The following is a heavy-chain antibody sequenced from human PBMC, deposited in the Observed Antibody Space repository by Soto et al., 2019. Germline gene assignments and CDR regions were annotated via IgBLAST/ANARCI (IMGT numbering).Heavy chain of an antibody. V-gene: IGHV3-48*01. CDR3: ARDQLYYNDISGRPLNAFDV. J-gene: IGHJ3*01. CDR1: GFTFRNYF. D-gene: IGHD3-22*01. CDR2: IGIGSSTT. Sequence: GGSEIHSSAAAGFTFRNYFMNLIRQDPGKGLEWVSYIGIGSSTTYYADSVKGRFTISRDNAKNSLYLQMNSLRAEDTAVYYCARDQLYYNDISGRPLNAFDVWVQGTMVTVSS.